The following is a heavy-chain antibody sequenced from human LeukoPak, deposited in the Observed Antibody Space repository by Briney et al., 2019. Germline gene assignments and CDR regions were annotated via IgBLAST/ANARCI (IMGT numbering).Heavy chain of an antibody. J-gene: IGHJ5*02. V-gene: IGHV1-2*02. CDR2: INPNSGGT. CDR3: AGASGWPTPYNWFDP. CDR1: GYTFTGYY. Sequence: ASVKVSRKASGYTFTGYYMHWVRQAPGQGLEWMGWINPNSGGTNYAQKFQGRVTMTRNTSISTAYMELSSLRSEDTAVYYCAGASGWPTPYNWFDPWGQGTLVTVSS. D-gene: IGHD6-19*01.